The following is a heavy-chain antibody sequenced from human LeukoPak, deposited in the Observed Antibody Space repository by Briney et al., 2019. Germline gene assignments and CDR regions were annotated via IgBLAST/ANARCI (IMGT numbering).Heavy chain of an antibody. Sequence: GGSLRLSCAASGFTFSSYWMRWVRQAPGKGLEWVANIKQDGSEKYYVDSVKGRFTISRDNAKNSLYLQMNSLRAEDTAVYYCARYSSSWYYYYYGMDVWGQGTTVTVSS. CDR2: IKQDGSEK. V-gene: IGHV3-7*03. D-gene: IGHD6-13*01. CDR3: ARYSSSWYYYYYGMDV. CDR1: GFTFSSYW. J-gene: IGHJ6*02.